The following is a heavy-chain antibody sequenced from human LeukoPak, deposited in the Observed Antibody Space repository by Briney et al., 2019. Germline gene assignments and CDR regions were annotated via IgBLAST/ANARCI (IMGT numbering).Heavy chain of an antibody. CDR3: AKAPPSSYYYYYGMDV. V-gene: IGHV3-23*01. CDR2: ISGSGGST. Sequence: PGRSLRLSCAASGFTFSSYGMHWVRQAPGKGLEWVSAISGSGGSTYYADSVKGRFTISRDISKNTLYLQMNSLRAEDTAVYYCAKAPPSSYYYYYGMDVWGQGTTVTVSS. D-gene: IGHD6-13*01. J-gene: IGHJ6*02. CDR1: GFTFSSYG.